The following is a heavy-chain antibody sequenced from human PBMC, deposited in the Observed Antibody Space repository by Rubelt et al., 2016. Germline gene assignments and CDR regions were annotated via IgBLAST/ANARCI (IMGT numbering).Heavy chain of an antibody. CDR2: ITHSGST. J-gene: IGHJ4*02. V-gene: IGHV4-34*01. CDR1: GGSFSGYF. D-gene: IGHD6-6*01. CDR3: ARLADYSTSSPDSLY. Sequence: QVQLQQWGAGLLKPSETLSLTCGVYGGSFSGYFWSWIRQSPGTGLEWIGEITHSGSTTYNPSLKSRVTISLDTSKNQFSRKVRCVTAADTAVYYCARLADYSTSSPDSLYWGQGTLVTVSS.